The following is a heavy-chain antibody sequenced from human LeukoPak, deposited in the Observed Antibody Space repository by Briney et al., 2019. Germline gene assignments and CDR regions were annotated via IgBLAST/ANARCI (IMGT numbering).Heavy chain of an antibody. V-gene: IGHV3-11*06. CDR3: ARDDILTGYYRGAFDI. D-gene: IGHD3-9*01. Sequence: LSLTCTVSGGSISSGDYYWSWIRQPPGKGLEWVSYISSSSSYTNYADSVKGRFTISRDNAKNSLYLQMNSLRAEDTAVYYCARDDILTGYYRGAFDIWGQGTMVTVSS. J-gene: IGHJ3*02. CDR1: GGSISSGDYY. CDR2: ISSSSSYT.